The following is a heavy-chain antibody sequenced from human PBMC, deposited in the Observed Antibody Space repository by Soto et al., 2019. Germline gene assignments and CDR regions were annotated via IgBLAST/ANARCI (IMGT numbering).Heavy chain of an antibody. D-gene: IGHD3-22*01. V-gene: IGHV3-23*01. Sequence: SLRLSCAASGFSFSSYTMNWVRQAPGKGLEWVSDISSSSNSTYYADSVKGRFTISRDNSKNTLYLQMNSLRAEDTAVYYCAKSGRKYYDSSGYYWGQGTLVTVSS. CDR3: AKSGRKYYDSSGYY. J-gene: IGHJ4*02. CDR2: ISSSSNST. CDR1: GFSFSSYT.